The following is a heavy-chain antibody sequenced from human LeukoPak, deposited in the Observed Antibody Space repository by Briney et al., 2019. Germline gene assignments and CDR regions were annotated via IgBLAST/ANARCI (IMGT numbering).Heavy chain of an antibody. Sequence: PSETLSLTCTVSGGSISSYYWSWIRQPPGKGLEWVGYIYYSWSTSYNPSLKSRVTISVDTYKNQFPLKLSSVTAADTAVYYCARGEYYDSSGYYYWGQGTLVTVSS. CDR3: ARGEYYDSSGYYY. J-gene: IGHJ4*02. D-gene: IGHD3-22*01. V-gene: IGHV4-59*12. CDR2: IYYSWST. CDR1: GGSISSYY.